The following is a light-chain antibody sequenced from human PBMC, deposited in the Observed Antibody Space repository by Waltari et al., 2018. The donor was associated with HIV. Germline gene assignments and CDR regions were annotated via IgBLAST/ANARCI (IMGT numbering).Light chain of an antibody. J-gene: IGKJ1*01. CDR2: WAS. CDR1: QSDLYCSYKQNQ. Sequence: DIVMTRDQDSLTVSLGVRGSINYNSSQSDLYCSYKQNQLAWYQQTPGPPPKLLIYWASTRESGVPDRFSGSGSATDFTLTISRLQAEDVAVYYCQQYYSTPRTFGQGTKVEIK. V-gene: IGKV4-1*01. CDR3: QQYYSTPRT.